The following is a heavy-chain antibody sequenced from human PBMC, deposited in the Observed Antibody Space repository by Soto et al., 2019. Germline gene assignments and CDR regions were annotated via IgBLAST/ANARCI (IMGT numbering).Heavy chain of an antibody. Sequence: QVQLVESGGGVVQPGRSLRLSCAASGFTFSSYGMHWVRQAPGKGLEWVAIISNNGSNKYHADSVKGRFTISRDNSKNTLYLPMNSLRAEDTAVYYCAKGQFTVVTPGYFQHWGQGTLVTVSS. V-gene: IGHV3-30*18. D-gene: IGHD3-16*01. CDR3: AKGQFTVVTPGYFQH. CDR2: ISNNGSNK. J-gene: IGHJ1*01. CDR1: GFTFSSYG.